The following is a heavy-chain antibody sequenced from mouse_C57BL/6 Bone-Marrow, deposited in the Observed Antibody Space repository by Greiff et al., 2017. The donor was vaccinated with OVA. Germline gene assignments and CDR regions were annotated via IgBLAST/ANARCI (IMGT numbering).Heavy chain of an antibody. J-gene: IGHJ4*01. CDR2: ISDGGSYT. Sequence: EVKLVESGGGLVKPGGSLKLSCAASGFTFSSYAMSWVRQTPEKRLEWVATISDGGSYTYYPDNVKGRFTISRDNAKNNLYLQMSHLKSEDTAMYYCARVPPFYYGSSYAMDYWGQGTSVTVSS. D-gene: IGHD1-1*01. CDR1: GFTFSSYA. V-gene: IGHV5-4*03. CDR3: ARVPPFYYGSSYAMDY.